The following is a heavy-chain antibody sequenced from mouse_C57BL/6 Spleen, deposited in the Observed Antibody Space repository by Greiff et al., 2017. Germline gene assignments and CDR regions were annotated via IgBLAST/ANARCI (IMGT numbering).Heavy chain of an antibody. D-gene: IGHD1-1*01. CDR2: INPYNGGT. V-gene: IGHV1-19*01. Sequence: EEQLQESGPVLVKPGASVKMSCKASGYTFTDYYMNWVKQSHGKSLEWIGVINPYNGGTSYNQKFKGKATLTVDKSSSTAYMELNSLTSEDAAVYDGARSRTGSSDWYVDVWGTGTTVTVSS. CDR1: GYTFTDYY. CDR3: ARSRTGSSDWYVDV. J-gene: IGHJ1*03.